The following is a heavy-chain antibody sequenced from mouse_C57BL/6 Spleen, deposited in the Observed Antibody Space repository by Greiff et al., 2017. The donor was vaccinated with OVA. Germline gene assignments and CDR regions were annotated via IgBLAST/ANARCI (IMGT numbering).Heavy chain of an antibody. CDR1: GYTFTSYW. D-gene: IGHD2-1*01. V-gene: IGHV1-64*01. CDR3: AREELYGNYPDC. CDR2: IHPNSGST. J-gene: IGHJ2*01. Sequence: QVQLQQPGAELVKPGASVKLSCKASGYTFTSYWMHWVKQRPGQGLEWIGMIHPNSGSTNYNEKFKSKATLTVDKSSSTAYMQLSSLTSEDSAVYYCAREELYGNYPDCWGQGTTLTVSS.